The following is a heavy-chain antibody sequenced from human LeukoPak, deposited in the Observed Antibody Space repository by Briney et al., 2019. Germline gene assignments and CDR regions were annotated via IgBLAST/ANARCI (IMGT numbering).Heavy chain of an antibody. J-gene: IGHJ4*02. CDR1: GGSISSGSYY. V-gene: IGHV4-61*02. CDR2: IYTSGST. Sequence: PSQTLSLTCTVSGGSISSGSYYWSWIRQPAGKGLEWIGRIYTSGSTNYNPSLKSRVTISVDTSKNQFSLKLSSVTAADTAVYYCAGHLPYSNYCYYWGQGTLVTVSS. CDR3: AGHLPYSNYCYY. D-gene: IGHD4-11*01.